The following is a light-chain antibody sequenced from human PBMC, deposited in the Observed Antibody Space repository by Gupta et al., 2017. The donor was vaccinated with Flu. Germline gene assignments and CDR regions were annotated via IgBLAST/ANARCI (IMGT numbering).Light chain of an antibody. CDR2: LGS. V-gene: IGKV2-28*01. CDR1: QSLLHSNGYTY. CDR3: MQALKTPIT. Sequence: DMVMTQSPLSLPVTPGEPASISCRSSQSLLHSNGYTYLDWYLQKPGQSPQLLIYLGSNRASGVPDRFSGSGSGTDFTLKISRVEAEDVGVYYCMQALKTPITFGQGTRLEIK. J-gene: IGKJ5*01.